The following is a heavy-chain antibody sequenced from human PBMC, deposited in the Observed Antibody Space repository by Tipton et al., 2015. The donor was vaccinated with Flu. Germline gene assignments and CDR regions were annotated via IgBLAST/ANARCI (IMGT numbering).Heavy chain of an antibody. D-gene: IGHD3-10*01. J-gene: IGHJ4*02. CDR2: IHTSAGT. CDR3: ATTTYYYGSGSHDY. CDR1: GEALGSSYY. V-gene: IGHV4-38-2*01. Sequence: GEALGSSYYWAWIRQPPGRGLEWIGNIHTSAGTYYNPSLKSRVTISVDTSKNQFSLKLSSVTAADTAVYYCATTTYYYGSGSHDYWGQGTLVTVSS.